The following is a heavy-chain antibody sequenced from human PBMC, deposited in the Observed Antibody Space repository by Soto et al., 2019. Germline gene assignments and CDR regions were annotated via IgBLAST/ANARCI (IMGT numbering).Heavy chain of an antibody. D-gene: IGHD1-26*01. CDR2: ISSSGSSI. J-gene: IGHJ6*02. Sequence: EVQLAESGGGLVQPGGSLRLSCAASGLTFSGYEMNWVRQAPGKGLEWVSYISSSGSSISYADSVKGRFTIIRDNAKNSQYLQMNSLRAEDAAVYYCETDSGSYSGYSSYAMDVWGQGTMVTVSS. CDR3: ETDSGSYSGYSSYAMDV. CDR1: GLTFSGYE. V-gene: IGHV3-48*03.